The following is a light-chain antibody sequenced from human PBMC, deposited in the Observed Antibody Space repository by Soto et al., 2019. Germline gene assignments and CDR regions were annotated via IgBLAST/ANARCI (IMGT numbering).Light chain of an antibody. CDR2: ATS. CDR1: QSISIY. CDR3: QQSYSTPPTT. Sequence: DIQLTQSPSSLSASVGDRGTITCRASQSISIYLNWYQQRPGKAPNLLIYATSSLRTGVPSRFRGSRSGADFTLTISNLQPEDFAPYYCQQSYSTPPTTFGQGTRLEIK. J-gene: IGKJ5*01. V-gene: IGKV1-39*01.